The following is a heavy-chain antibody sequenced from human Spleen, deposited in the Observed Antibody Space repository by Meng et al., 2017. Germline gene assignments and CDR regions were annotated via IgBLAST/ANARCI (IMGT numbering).Heavy chain of an antibody. Sequence: QLQLQESGPGLVKPSEILSLTCTVSGASLSSRTYHWGWIRQPPGKGLEWIGSINYSGTTYYHSSLKCRVTISVDTSKMQFSLRLTSVTAADTAVYYCARRAVRGDIDYWGHGTLVTVSS. D-gene: IGHD3-10*01. V-gene: IGHV4-39*01. J-gene: IGHJ4*01. CDR1: GASLSSRTYH. CDR2: INYSGTT. CDR3: ARRAVRGDIDY.